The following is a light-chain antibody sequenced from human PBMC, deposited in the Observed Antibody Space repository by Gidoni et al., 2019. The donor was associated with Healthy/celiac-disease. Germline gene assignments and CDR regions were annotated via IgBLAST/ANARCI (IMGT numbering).Light chain of an antibody. Sequence: QSALTQPASVSGSPGQSITISCTGTSSDVGGYNYVSWYQQHPGKAPKLMSYDVSTRPSGVSNRFSGSKSGNTASLTISGLQAEEEADYYCSSYTSSSTRVFGGGTKLTVL. CDR1: SSDVGGYNY. V-gene: IGLV2-14*01. CDR2: DVS. J-gene: IGLJ2*01. CDR3: SSYTSSSTRV.